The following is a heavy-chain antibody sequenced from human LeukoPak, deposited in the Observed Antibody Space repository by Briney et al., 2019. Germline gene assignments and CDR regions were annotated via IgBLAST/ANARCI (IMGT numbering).Heavy chain of an antibody. J-gene: IGHJ6*02. D-gene: IGHD2-2*01. CDR2: INTNTGNP. CDR3: ARRYCSSTSCYTGNYYYGMDV. Sequence: GASVKVSCTASGYTFTTYAVNLVRQAPGQGLEWMGWINTNTGNPTYAQGFTGRFVFSLDTSVSTAYLQISSLKAEDTAVYYCARRYCSSTSCYTGNYYYGMDVWGQGTTVTVSS. CDR1: GYTFTTYA. V-gene: IGHV7-4-1*02.